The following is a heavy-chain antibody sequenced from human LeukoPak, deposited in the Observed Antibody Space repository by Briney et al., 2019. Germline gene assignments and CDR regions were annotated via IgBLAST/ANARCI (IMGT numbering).Heavy chain of an antibody. Sequence: GASVKVSCKASGYTFTSYDINWVRQATGQGLEWMGWMKPNSGNTGYAQKFQGRVTMTRNTSISTAYMELSSLRSEDTAVYYCARRRSSIAAFYYYYMDVWGKGTTVTVSS. CDR1: GYTFTSYD. D-gene: IGHD6-6*01. J-gene: IGHJ6*03. CDR2: MKPNSGNT. CDR3: ARRRSSIAAFYYYYMDV. V-gene: IGHV1-8*01.